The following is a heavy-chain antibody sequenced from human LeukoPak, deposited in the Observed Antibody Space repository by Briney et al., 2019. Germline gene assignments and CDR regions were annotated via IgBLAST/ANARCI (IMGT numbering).Heavy chain of an antibody. J-gene: IGHJ6*02. CDR3: ARQPNYDILTGYYYYGMDV. Sequence: KRGKSLKISCKGSGYSFTSYWIGWVRQMPGKGLEWMGIIYPGDSDTRYSPSFQGQVTISADKSISTAYLQWSSLKASDTAMYYYARQPNYDILTGYYYYGMDVWGQGTTVTVSS. D-gene: IGHD3-9*01. V-gene: IGHV5-51*01. CDR1: GYSFTSYW. CDR2: IYPGDSDT.